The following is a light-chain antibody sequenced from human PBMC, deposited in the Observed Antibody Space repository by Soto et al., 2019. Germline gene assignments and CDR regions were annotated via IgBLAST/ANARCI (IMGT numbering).Light chain of an antibody. V-gene: IGKV3-20*01. CDR3: QQYGSSPPYT. Sequence: EIVLTQSPGTLSLSPGERATLSCRASQSVSSFYLAWYQQKPGQAPRLLIYGASSRATGIPDRFSGSGSGTDSTLTISRLEPEDFAVYYCQQYGSSPPYTFGQGTKLEIK. CDR1: QSVSSFY. CDR2: GAS. J-gene: IGKJ2*01.